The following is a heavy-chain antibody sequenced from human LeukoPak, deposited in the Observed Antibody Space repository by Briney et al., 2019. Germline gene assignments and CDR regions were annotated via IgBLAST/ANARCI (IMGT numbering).Heavy chain of an antibody. J-gene: IGHJ4*02. CDR2: IYYSGST. Sequence: SETLSLTCTVSGGSISSSSYYWGWIRQPPGKGLEWIGSIYYSGSTYYNPSLKSRVTISVDTSKNQFSLKLSSVTAADTAVYYCARGGHYDSSGYGEDFDYWGQGTLVTVSS. D-gene: IGHD3-22*01. V-gene: IGHV4-39*07. CDR1: GGSISSSSYY. CDR3: ARGGHYDSSGYGEDFDY.